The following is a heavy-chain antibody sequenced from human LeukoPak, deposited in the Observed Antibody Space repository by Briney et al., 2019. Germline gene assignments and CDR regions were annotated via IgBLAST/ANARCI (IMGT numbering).Heavy chain of an antibody. CDR3: AREGYCGSTSCFYSDY. J-gene: IGHJ4*02. CDR2: ISAYNGNT. D-gene: IGHD2-2*01. V-gene: IGHV1-18*01. Sequence: ASVKVSCKASGYTFTSYGISWVRQAPGQGLEWMGWISAYNGNTNYAQKLQGRVTMTTDTSTSTAYMELRSLRSDDTAVYYCAREGYCGSTSCFYSDYWGQGTLVTVSS. CDR1: GYTFTSYG.